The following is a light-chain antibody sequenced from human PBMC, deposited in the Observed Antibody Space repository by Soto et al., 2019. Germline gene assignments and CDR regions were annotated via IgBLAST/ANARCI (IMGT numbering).Light chain of an antibody. CDR1: QSVSSY. J-gene: IGKJ3*01. V-gene: IGKV3-11*01. Sequence: DIVLTQSPATLSLSPGERATLSCRASQSVSSYLAWYQHKPGQAPRLLIYDASNRATGIPARFSGSGSGTDFTLTISSLEPENFAVYYCQQHTSGPPFPLALGT. CDR2: DAS. CDR3: QQHTSGPPFP.